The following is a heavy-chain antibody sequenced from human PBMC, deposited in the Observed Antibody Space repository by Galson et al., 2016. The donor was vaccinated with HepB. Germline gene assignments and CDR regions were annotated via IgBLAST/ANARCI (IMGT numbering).Heavy chain of an antibody. CDR1: GGSISNYY. J-gene: IGHJ4*02. D-gene: IGHD5/OR15-5a*01. CDR3: ARALRGSTSFFEY. V-gene: IGHV4-59*01. CDR2: TYYSGYT. Sequence: ETLSLTCTVSGGSISNYYWSWFRQPPGKGPGWIGQTYYSGYTNYSPSLKSRVTISLDSSQNQISLRVRSVTAADTAVYYCARALRGSTSFFEYWGQGVLVTVSS.